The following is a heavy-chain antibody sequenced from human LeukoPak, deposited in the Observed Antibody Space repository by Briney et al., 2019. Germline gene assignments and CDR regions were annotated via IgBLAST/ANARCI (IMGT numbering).Heavy chain of an antibody. CDR1: GSSLTELS. Sequence: ASVKVSCTVSGSSLTELSLYWVRQAPGKGLEWMGGFDVIDAKTFYAQKFQGRVTMTEDSSTDTAYMELSSLRSDDTAFYYCSAGRPYSLLDYWGQGTLLTVSS. J-gene: IGHJ4*02. CDR3: SAGRPYSLLDY. V-gene: IGHV1-24*01. CDR2: FDVIDAKT. D-gene: IGHD5-18*01.